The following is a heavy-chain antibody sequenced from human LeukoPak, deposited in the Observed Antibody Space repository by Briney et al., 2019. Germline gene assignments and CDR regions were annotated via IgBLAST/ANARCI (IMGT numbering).Heavy chain of an antibody. CDR1: GGSISSSSYY. V-gene: IGHV4-39*01. J-gene: IGHJ3*02. CDR2: IRYTHTGST. CDR3: SRRPITMGAFDI. D-gene: IGHD3-10*01. Sequence: PSGTLSLTCTVSGGSISSSSYYWGWVRQPPGKGLEWIGSIRYTHTGSTYYNPSLKSRVTISGDTSKNQFSLKLTSVTAADTAVYYCSRRPITMGAFDIWGQGTMVTVSS.